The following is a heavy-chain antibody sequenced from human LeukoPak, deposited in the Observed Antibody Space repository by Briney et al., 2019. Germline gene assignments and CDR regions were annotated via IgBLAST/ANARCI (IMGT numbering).Heavy chain of an antibody. CDR2: ISAYNGNT. Sequence: AASVKVSCKASRYTFTSYGISWVRQAPGQGLEWMGWISAYNGNTNYAQKLQGRVTMTTGTSTSTAYMELRSLRSDDTAVYYCARGRITIFGVVTPHFDYWGQGTLVTVSS. CDR1: RYTFTSYG. D-gene: IGHD3-3*01. V-gene: IGHV1-18*04. CDR3: ARGRITIFGVVTPHFDY. J-gene: IGHJ4*02.